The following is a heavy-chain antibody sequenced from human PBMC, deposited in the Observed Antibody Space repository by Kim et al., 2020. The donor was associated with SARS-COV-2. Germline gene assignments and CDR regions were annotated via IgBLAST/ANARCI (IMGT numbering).Heavy chain of an antibody. J-gene: IGHJ4*02. Sequence: GSNKYYAHSWKGRFTISRDNSKNTLYLQMNSLRAEETAVYYCAKDSCDYWGQGTLVTVSS. CDR2: GSNK. V-gene: IGHV3-30*02. CDR3: AKDSCDY.